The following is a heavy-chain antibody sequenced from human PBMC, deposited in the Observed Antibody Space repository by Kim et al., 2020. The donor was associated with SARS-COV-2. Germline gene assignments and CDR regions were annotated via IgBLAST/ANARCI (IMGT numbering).Heavy chain of an antibody. CDR3: AREAGLGGSGSIIPNHDAFDI. Sequence: ASVKVSCRASGYTFTGYYMHWVRQAPGQGLEWMGRINPNSGGTNYAQKFQGRVTMTRDTSISTAYMELSRLRSDDTAVYYCAREAGLGGSGSIIPNHDAFDIWGQGTMVTVSS. V-gene: IGHV1-2*06. D-gene: IGHD3-10*01. CDR1: GYTFTGYY. J-gene: IGHJ3*02. CDR2: INPNSGGT.